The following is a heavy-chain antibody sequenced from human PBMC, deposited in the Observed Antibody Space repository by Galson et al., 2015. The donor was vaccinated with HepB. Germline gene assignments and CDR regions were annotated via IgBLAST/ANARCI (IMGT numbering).Heavy chain of an antibody. V-gene: IGHV3-49*03. CDR1: GFTLTDYA. CDR3: SRDRWFHAFDI. Sequence: LRLSCAASGFTLTDYAVSWFRQTPGRGLEWVGFISTKGYGGATEYAASVKGRFTISRDDAKNIAYLQMNRLRIDDTAVYYCSRDRWFHAFDIWAKGQWSPSLQ. CDR2: ISTKGYGGAT. D-gene: IGHD3-10*01. J-gene: IGHJ3*02.